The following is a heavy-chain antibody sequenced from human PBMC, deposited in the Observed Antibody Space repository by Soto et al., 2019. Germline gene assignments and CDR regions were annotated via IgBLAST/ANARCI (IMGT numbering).Heavy chain of an antibody. V-gene: IGHV3-30*18. Sequence: GGSLRLSCAASGFTFSSYGIHWVRQAPCKGLEWVAVISYDGSNKYYADSVKGRFTISRDNSKNTLYLQMNSLRAEDTAVYYCAKGSYYYDSRGGDAFDIWGQGTMVTVSS. J-gene: IGHJ3*02. CDR3: AKGSYYYDSRGGDAFDI. D-gene: IGHD3-22*01. CDR1: GFTFSSYG. CDR2: ISYDGSNK.